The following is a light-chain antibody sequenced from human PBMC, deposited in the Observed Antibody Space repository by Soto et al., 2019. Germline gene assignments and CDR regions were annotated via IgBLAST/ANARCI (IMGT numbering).Light chain of an antibody. CDR3: QQRSNWPLT. V-gene: IGKV3-11*01. CDR2: DAS. Sequence: EIVLTQSPATLSLSPGERATLSCRASQSVSSCLACYQQKPRQATRLLIFDASNSATGVTARFSGSGAATDFTLTISSLEHEDFAVYYCQQRSNWPLTFGGGTKLEIK. CDR1: QSVSSC. J-gene: IGKJ4*01.